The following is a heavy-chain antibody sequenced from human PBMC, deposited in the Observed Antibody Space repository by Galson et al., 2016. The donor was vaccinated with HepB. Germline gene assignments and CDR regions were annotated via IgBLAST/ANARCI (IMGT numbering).Heavy chain of an antibody. J-gene: IGHJ4*02. CDR2: INYSGNT. CDR3: ARVAWYQYGSGSYDY. V-gene: IGHV4-39*01. CDR1: GGSISSRNYY. D-gene: IGHD3-10*01. Sequence: ETLSLTCTVSGGSISSRNYYWGWIRQPPGKGLEWIGSINYSGNTYYNPSLKSRVTMSIDTSKNQFPLRLSPVTAADTAVYYCARVAWYQYGSGSYDYWGQGTLVSVSS.